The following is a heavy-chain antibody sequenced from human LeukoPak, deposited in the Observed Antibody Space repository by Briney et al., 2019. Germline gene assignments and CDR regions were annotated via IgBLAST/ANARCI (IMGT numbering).Heavy chain of an antibody. Sequence: PGGSLRLSCTASGFTFIYYGMHWVRQAPGKGLEWVAVMWSNGYSRYYADSVKGRFTISRDNSKNTPYLEMNSLRAEDTAVYSCARDFDTSGHYLFDYWGQGTLVSVSS. V-gene: IGHV3-33*01. CDR1: GFTFIYYG. CDR2: MWSNGYSR. J-gene: IGHJ4*02. D-gene: IGHD3-22*01. CDR3: ARDFDTSGHYLFDY.